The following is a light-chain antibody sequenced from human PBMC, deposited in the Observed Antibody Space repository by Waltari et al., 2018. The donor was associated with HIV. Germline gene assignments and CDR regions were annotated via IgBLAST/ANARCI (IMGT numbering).Light chain of an antibody. Sequence: EVLMTQSPLSLAVAVGQPASLSCQSNQSLLYGDGHHYLFLFQLRPGQSPRRLIYKVSYRDSGVPRRFSGSGAGTEFTLSITRVEAEDAGLYFCMQVRYWPHTFGQGTNLQV. J-gene: IGKJ2*01. V-gene: IGKV2-30*01. CDR2: KVS. CDR3: MQVRYWPHT. CDR1: QSLLYGDGHHY.